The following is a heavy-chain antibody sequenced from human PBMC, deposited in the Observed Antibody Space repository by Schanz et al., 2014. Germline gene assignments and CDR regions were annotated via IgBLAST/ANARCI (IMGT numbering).Heavy chain of an antibody. Sequence: QVQLVQSGAEVKKPGSSVKVSCKLSGGTFSSYTISWMRQAPGQGLEWMGKIIPVLAIADYAQKFQGRVTMTRDTSATTAYMELSSLTSEDTAVYYCAKVAEEGPHINNWGGDYFDFWGQGTLVTVSS. V-gene: IGHV1-69*02. D-gene: IGHD3-16*01. CDR2: IIPVLAIA. J-gene: IGHJ4*02. CDR1: GGTFSSYT. CDR3: AKVAEEGPHINNWGGDYFDF.